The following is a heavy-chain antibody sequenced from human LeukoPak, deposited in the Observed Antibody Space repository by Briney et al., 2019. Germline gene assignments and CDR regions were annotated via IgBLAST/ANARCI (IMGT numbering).Heavy chain of an antibody. CDR1: GYTFTSYD. Sequence: ASVKVSCKASGYTFTSYDINWVRQATGQGLEWMGWMNPNSGNTGYAQKFQGRVTITRNTSISTAYMELSSLRSDDTAVYYCARPKGGGRPPAFDLWGRGTLVTVSS. CDR3: ARPKGGGRPPAFDL. D-gene: IGHD3-16*01. J-gene: IGHJ2*01. CDR2: MNPNSGNT. V-gene: IGHV1-8*03.